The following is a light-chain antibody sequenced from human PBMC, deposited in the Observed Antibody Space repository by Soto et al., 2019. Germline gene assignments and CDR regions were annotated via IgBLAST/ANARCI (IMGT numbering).Light chain of an antibody. Sequence: DIQMTQSPSTLSASVGDRVTITCRASQRISTWLAWYQQKSGKVPRLLIFDASNLESGVPSRFSGSGSGTEFTLTISSLQPDDFATYYCQQYNIYSPYTFGQGTKLEIK. CDR3: QQYNIYSPYT. J-gene: IGKJ2*01. V-gene: IGKV1-5*01. CDR2: DAS. CDR1: QRISTW.